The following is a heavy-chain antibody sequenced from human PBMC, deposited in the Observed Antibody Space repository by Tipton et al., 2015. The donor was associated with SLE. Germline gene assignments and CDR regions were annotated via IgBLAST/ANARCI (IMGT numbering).Heavy chain of an antibody. D-gene: IGHD3-3*01. Sequence: TLSLTCTVSGGSISTYYWNWIRQPPGKGLEWVGYIYYSGITYYNPSLKSRVSISVDTTKNQFSLGLTSVTAADTAVYYCARDRFWNGYLEYWGRGALVSVSS. J-gene: IGHJ4*02. CDR1: GGSISTYY. V-gene: IGHV4-59*01. CDR2: IYYSGIT. CDR3: ARDRFWNGYLEY.